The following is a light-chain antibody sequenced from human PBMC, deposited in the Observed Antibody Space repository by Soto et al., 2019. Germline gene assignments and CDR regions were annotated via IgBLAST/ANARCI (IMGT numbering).Light chain of an antibody. J-gene: IGKJ5*01. CDR1: QAITTY. CDR3: QQLTSYPIT. V-gene: IGKV1-9*01. Sequence: IQLTQSPSSLSASVGDRVTISCRASQAITTYLAWYQQKPGKAPQLLIFAASTLHSGVPSRFSGSGSGTDFTLTLSSLQPEDFATYYCQQLTSYPITFGQGTRLEIK. CDR2: AAS.